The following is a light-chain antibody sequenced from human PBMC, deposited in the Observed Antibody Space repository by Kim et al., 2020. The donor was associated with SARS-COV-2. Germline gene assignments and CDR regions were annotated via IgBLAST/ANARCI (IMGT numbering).Light chain of an antibody. V-gene: IGKV3-20*01. J-gene: IGKJ1*01. CDR2: VAS. Sequence: EIVMTQSPGTLSVSPGERATLSCRASQSVRNNYLAWYQQKPAQAPRLLISVASSRATGIPDRFSGSGSGTDFTLTISKVEPEDFAVYYCQQYGTSKTFGQGTKVDIK. CDR1: QSVRNNY. CDR3: QQYGTSKT.